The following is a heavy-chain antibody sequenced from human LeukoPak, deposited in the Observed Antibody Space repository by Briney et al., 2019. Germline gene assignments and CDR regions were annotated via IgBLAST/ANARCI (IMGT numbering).Heavy chain of an antibody. V-gene: IGHV3-21*04. D-gene: IGHD2/OR15-2a*01. Sequence: GGSLRLSCATSGFTFSRYNMNWVRQAPGKGLEWVSSITSSSIYKYYADSMKGRFTISRDNAKNSLYLQMNSLRAEDTALYYCAKGLRPRGAGLAMPIDYWGQGTLVTVSS. CDR1: GFTFSRYN. CDR3: AKGLRPRGAGLAMPIDY. J-gene: IGHJ4*02. CDR2: ITSSSIYK.